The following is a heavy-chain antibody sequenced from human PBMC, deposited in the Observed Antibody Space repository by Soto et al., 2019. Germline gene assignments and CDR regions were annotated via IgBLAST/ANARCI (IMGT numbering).Heavy chain of an antibody. CDR3: TRKAAIGNYFDY. D-gene: IGHD6-13*01. Sequence: QVQLQESGPGLVKPSETLSLTCTVSGGSISSYYWSWIRQPPGKGLEWIGYIYYSGSTNYNPSLTRRVTISGNTTKDQYSLKPTSVTAADTAVYYCTRKAAIGNYFDYWRQGALVTVSS. V-gene: IGHV4-59*01. J-gene: IGHJ4*02. CDR2: IYYSGST. CDR1: GGSISSYY.